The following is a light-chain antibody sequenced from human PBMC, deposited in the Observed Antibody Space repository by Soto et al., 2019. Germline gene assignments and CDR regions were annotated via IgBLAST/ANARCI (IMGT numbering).Light chain of an antibody. V-gene: IGKV1-33*01. J-gene: IGKJ5*01. Sequence: DIQMTQSPSSLSSSIGDIFTITCQSSQNINNNLSWYQQKPGKAPNLLIYHASKLAKGVTSRFSGSGSGTDFSFIITSLQREDLATYYCQQYYGLPPLTFGQGTRLEIK. CDR3: QQYYGLPPLT. CDR1: QNINNN. CDR2: HAS.